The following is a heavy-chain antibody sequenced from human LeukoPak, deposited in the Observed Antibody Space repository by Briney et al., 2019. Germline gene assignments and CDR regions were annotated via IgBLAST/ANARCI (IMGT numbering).Heavy chain of an antibody. J-gene: IGHJ6*03. D-gene: IGHD3-3*01. CDR1: GFTFSSYE. CDR2: IYYSGST. CDR3: AREITIFGVVITHYYMDV. Sequence: GSLRLSCAASGFTFSSYEMNWVRQAPGKGLEWIGYIYYSGSTNYNPSLKSRVTISVDTSKNQFSLKLSSVTAADTAVYYCAREITIFGVVITHYYMDVWGKGTTVTVSS. V-gene: IGHV4-59*01.